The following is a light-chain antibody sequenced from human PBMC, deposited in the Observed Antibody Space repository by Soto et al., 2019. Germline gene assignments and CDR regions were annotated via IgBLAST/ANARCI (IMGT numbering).Light chain of an antibody. V-gene: IGLV2-14*01. CDR1: SSDVGGYNY. CDR3: SSYTSSSTL. CDR2: DVS. Sequence: QYVLTQPASVSGSPGQSITISCTGTSSDVGGYNYVSWYQQHPGKAPKLMIYDVSNRPSGVSNRFSGSKSGNTASLTISGLQAEGEADYYCSSYTSSSTLFGGGTKVTVL. J-gene: IGLJ2*01.